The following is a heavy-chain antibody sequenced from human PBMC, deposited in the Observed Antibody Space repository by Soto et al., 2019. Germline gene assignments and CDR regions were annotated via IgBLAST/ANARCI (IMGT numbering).Heavy chain of an antibody. Sequence: QVQLQESGPGLVKPSQTLSLTCTVSGGSISSGGYYWSWIRQHPGKGLEWIGYIYYSGSTYYNPSLKRRVTISVDTSKSQFALKLSSVTAADTAVYYCAWGGEGEYFQHWGQGTLVTVSS. D-gene: IGHD3-10*01. V-gene: IGHV4-31*03. CDR3: AWGGEGEYFQH. CDR2: IYYSGST. J-gene: IGHJ1*01. CDR1: GGSISSGGYY.